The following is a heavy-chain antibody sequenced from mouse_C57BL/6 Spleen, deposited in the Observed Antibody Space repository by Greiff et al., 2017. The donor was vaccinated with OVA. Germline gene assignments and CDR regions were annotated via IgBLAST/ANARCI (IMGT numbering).Heavy chain of an antibody. Sequence: VQLQQPGAELVMPGASVKLSCKASGYTFTSYWMHWVKQRPGQGLEWIGEIDPSDSYTNYNQKFKGKSTLTVDKSSSTAYMQLSSLTSEDSAVYYCARDGRGSAMDYWGQGTSVTVSS. J-gene: IGHJ4*01. CDR1: GYTFTSYW. CDR3: ARDGRGSAMDY. V-gene: IGHV1-69*01. CDR2: IDPSDSYT.